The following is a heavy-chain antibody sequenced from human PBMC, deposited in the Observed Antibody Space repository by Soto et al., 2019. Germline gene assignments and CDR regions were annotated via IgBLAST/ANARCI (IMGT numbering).Heavy chain of an antibody. V-gene: IGHV3-21*01. Sequence: EVQLVESGGGLVKPGGSLRLSCAASGFTFSSYSMNWVRQAPGKGLEWVSSISSSSSYIYYADSVKGRFTISRDNDKNSLYVQMNSLRAEDTAVYYCARAGFVVVVAATPSFDYWGQGTLVTVSS. CDR3: ARAGFVVVVAATPSFDY. J-gene: IGHJ4*02. D-gene: IGHD2-15*01. CDR2: ISSSSSYI. CDR1: GFTFSSYS.